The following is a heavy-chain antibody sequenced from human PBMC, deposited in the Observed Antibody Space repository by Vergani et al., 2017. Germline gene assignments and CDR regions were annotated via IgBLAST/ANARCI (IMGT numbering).Heavy chain of an antibody. CDR3: AKDHLMGTSDYYYMDV. V-gene: IGHV3-30*18. CDR1: GFTFSSYG. CDR2: ISYDGSNK. D-gene: IGHD7-27*01. J-gene: IGHJ6*03. Sequence: QVQLVESGGGVVQPGRSLRLSCAASGFTFSSYGMHWVRQAPGKGLEWVAVISYDGSNKYYADSVKGRFTISRDNSKNTLYLQMNSLRAEDTAVYYCAKDHLMGTSDYYYMDVWGKGP.